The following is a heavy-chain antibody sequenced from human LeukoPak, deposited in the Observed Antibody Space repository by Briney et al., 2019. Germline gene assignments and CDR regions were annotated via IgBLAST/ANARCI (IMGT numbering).Heavy chain of an antibody. CDR2: ISSSSSTI. CDR3: AKSTLSGWYYHGMDV. J-gene: IGHJ6*02. V-gene: IGHV3-48*01. CDR1: GFTFSSYS. D-gene: IGHD6-19*01. Sequence: GGSLRLSCAASGFTFSSYSMNWVRQAPGKGLEWVSYISSSSSTIYYADSVKGRFIISRDNFRYTLYLQMNSLRVEDTAVYHCAKSTLSGWYYHGMDVWGQGTTVTVSS.